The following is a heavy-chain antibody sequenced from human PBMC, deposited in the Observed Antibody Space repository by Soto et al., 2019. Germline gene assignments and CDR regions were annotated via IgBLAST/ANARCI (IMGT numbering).Heavy chain of an antibody. J-gene: IGHJ6*03. D-gene: IGHD2-2*03. V-gene: IGHV1-18*01. CDR3: ARGGYCSSTSCRRGRFNYYYYYYMDV. Sequence: QVQLVQSGAEVKKPGASVKVSCKASGYTFTSYGISWVRQAPGQGLEWMGWISAYNGNTNYAQKLQGRVTMTTDTSTSTAYMELRSLRSDDTAVYYCARGGYCSSTSCRRGRFNYYYYYYMDVWGKGTTVTVSS. CDR1: GYTFTSYG. CDR2: ISAYNGNT.